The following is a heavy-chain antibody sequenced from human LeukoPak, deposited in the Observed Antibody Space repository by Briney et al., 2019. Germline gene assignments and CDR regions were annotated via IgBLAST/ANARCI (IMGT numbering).Heavy chain of an antibody. Sequence: PGRSLRLSCAASGFTLSSYAMHWVRQAPGKGLEWVAVISYDGSNKYYADSVKGRFTISRDNSKNTLYLQMNSLRAEDTAVYYCARDSPPRAFDIWGQGTMVTVSS. CDR2: ISYDGSNK. CDR1: GFTLSSYA. CDR3: ARDSPPRAFDI. J-gene: IGHJ3*02. V-gene: IGHV3-30-3*01.